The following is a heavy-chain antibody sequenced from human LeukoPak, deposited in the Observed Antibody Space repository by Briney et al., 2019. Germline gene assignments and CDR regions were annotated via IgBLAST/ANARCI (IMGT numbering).Heavy chain of an antibody. CDR3: AKDAGYCGGDCGFDY. CDR1: GFTVSSNY. V-gene: IGHV3-23*01. J-gene: IGHJ4*02. D-gene: IGHD2-21*02. CDR2: ISGSGGST. Sequence: GGSLRLSCAASGFTVSSNYMSWVRQAPGKGLEWVSAISGSGGSTYYADSVKGRFTISRDNSKNTLYLQMNSLRAEDTAVYYCAKDAGYCGGDCGFDYWGQGTLVTVSS.